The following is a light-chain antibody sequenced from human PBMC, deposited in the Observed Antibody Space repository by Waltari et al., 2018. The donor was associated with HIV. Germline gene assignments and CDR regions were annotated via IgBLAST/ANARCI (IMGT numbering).Light chain of an antibody. CDR3: QKSDNTPYT. V-gene: IGKV1-39*01. J-gene: IGKJ2*01. CDR2: DAS. CDR1: QSIGRR. Sequence: IQMTQSPSSLSASVGDRVTISCRAGQSIGRRLNWYQHKPDKAPKHLIYDASTLRSGVPSRFSAEGSETEFTLIISSLQGEDIATYYCQKSDNTPYTFGQGTKREIK.